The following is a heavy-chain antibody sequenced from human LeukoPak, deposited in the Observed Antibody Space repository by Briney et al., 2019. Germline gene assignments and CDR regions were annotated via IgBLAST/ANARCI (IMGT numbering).Heavy chain of an antibody. CDR3: TRDSGYEFDY. Sequence: GGSLRLSCAASGFTFSSYSINWVRQAPGKGLEWVSYVRSDTSTKYYADSVKGRFTISRDNAKNSVYLQMNSLRAEDTAVYYCTRDSGYEFDYWGQGTLVTVSS. D-gene: IGHD5-12*01. J-gene: IGHJ4*02. CDR1: GFTFSSYS. V-gene: IGHV3-48*04. CDR2: VRSDTSTK.